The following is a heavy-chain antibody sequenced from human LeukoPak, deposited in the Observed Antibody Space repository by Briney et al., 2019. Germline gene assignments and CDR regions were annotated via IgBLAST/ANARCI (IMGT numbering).Heavy chain of an antibody. V-gene: IGHV4-61*02. D-gene: IGHD3-9*01. J-gene: IGHJ5*02. Sequence: SETLSLTCTVSGDSISSGSYYWSWIRQPAGKGLEWIGRIYTSGSTNYNPSLKSRVTISVDTSKNQFSLKLSSVTAADTAVYYCARDQGYYDILTGYFWFDPWGQGTLVTVSS. CDR2: IYTSGST. CDR3: ARDQGYYDILTGYFWFDP. CDR1: GDSISSGSYY.